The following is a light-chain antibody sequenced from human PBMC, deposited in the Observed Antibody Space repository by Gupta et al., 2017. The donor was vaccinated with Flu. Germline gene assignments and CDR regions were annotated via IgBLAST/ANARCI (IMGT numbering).Light chain of an antibody. CDR1: QCVLYSSNKKNY. CDR2: WAS. J-gene: IGKJ1*01. Sequence: KTQSPDSLAVSLGERATSNCNSRQCVLYSSNKKNYLAWYQQKVGQPPKLLLYWASTRDSGVPERFSGSGSGTDFTLTISRLEPEDVAVYYCHQDGTLSWTFGHGTKVEI. CDR3: HQDGTLSWT. V-gene: IGKV4-1*01.